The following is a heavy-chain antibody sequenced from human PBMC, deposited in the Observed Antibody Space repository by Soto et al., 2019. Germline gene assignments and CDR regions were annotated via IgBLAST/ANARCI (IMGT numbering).Heavy chain of an antibody. V-gene: IGHV4-31*03. CDR2: IHYSGTT. CDR3: ARDASTNWHYFDS. CDR1: GGSISSGAYF. J-gene: IGHJ4*02. Sequence: SETLSLTCTVSGGSISSGAYFWSWIRQHPGKGLEWIGYIHYSGTTYYNPSLKSRVTISVDTSRHQFSLKLSSVTVADTAVYYCARDASTNWHYFDSWGQGILVTVSS. D-gene: IGHD1-1*01.